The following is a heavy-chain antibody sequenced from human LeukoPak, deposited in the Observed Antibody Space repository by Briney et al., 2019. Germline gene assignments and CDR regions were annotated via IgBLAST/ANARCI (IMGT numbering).Heavy chain of an antibody. Sequence: PGGSLRLSCAASGFTFSTYFMHWVSQAPGKGLEWVADIASDGSHTFYVESVKGRFTISRDNSKNTLYLQMNSLRAEDTAVYFCARERQDTIIHSGAFDIWGQGTMVTVSS. V-gene: IGHV3-30-3*01. CDR2: IASDGSHT. CDR1: GFTFSTYF. CDR3: ARERQDTIIHSGAFDI. J-gene: IGHJ3*02. D-gene: IGHD3-10*01.